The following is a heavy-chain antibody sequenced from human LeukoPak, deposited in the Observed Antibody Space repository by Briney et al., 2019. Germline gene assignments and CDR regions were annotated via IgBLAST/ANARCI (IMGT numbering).Heavy chain of an antibody. CDR3: AKGSIVGATSYYYLDV. CDR1: GFTFSTYS. CDR2: ISAASWGI. D-gene: IGHD1-26*01. V-gene: IGHV3-48*01. Sequence: GGSLRLSCAASGFTFSTYSMTWVRQAPGKGLEWISHISAASWGIKYADSVKGRFTTSRDNAKSSVFLQMSSLRPEDTAVYYCAKGSIVGATSYYYLDVWGTGTTVTVSS. J-gene: IGHJ6*03.